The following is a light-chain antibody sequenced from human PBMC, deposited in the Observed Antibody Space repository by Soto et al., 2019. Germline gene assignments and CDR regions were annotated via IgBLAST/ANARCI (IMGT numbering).Light chain of an antibody. J-gene: IGKJ2*01. CDR2: GAS. V-gene: IGKV4-1*01. Sequence: DFVMTQAPDSLAVSLGARATINCKASQSVLYNSNNKNHLGWFQQKPGQPPKLLIYGASFRPSGVPDRFSGSGSGTDFTLTISSLQAEDVAVYYCQQYYSIPFTFGQGTKLEI. CDR3: QQYYSIPFT. CDR1: QSVLYNSNNKNH.